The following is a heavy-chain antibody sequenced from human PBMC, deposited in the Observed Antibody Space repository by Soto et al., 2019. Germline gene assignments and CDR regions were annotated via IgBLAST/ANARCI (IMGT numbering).Heavy chain of an antibody. Sequence: PSETLSFTCTVSGGSISSGDYYWSWIRQPPGKGLEWIGYIYYSGSTYYNPSLKSRVTISVDTSKNQFSLKLSSVTAADTAVYYCASGLASSAFDYWGQGTLVTVSS. CDR1: GGSISSGDYY. V-gene: IGHV4-30-4*01. CDR3: ASGLASSAFDY. J-gene: IGHJ4*02. CDR2: IYYSGST. D-gene: IGHD6-6*01.